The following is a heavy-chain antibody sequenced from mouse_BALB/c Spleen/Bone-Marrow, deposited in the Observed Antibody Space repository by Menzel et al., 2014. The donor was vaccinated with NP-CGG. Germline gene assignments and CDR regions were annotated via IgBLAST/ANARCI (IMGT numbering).Heavy chain of an antibody. CDR3: ARKDGYSSGRFDV. CDR1: GFNIKDTY. V-gene: IGHV14-3*02. CDR2: IDPANGNT. J-gene: IGHJ1*01. Sequence: SGAELVKPGASVKLSCTASGFNIKDTYMHWVKQRPEQGLEWIGRIDPANGNTKYDPKFQGKATITADTSSSTAYLQLSSLTSEDTAVYYCARKDGYSSGRFDVWGAGTTVTVSS. D-gene: IGHD2-3*01.